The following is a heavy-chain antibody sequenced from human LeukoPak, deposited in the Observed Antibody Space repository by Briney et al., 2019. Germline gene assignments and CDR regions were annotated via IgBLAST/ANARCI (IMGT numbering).Heavy chain of an antibody. D-gene: IGHD3-10*01. J-gene: IGHJ5*02. V-gene: IGHV1-69*01. CDR3: AKSYGSGPARFDP. CDR2: IIPIFGTA. CDR1: GGTFSSYA. Sequence: SVKVSCKASGGTFSSYAISWVRQAPGQGLEWMGGIIPIFGTANYAQKFQGRVTITADESTSTAYMELSSLRSEDTAVYYCAKSYGSGPARFDPWGQGTLVTVSS.